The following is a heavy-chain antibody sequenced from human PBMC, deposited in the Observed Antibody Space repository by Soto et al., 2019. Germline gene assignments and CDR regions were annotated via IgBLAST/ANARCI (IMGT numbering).Heavy chain of an antibody. J-gene: IGHJ6*02. D-gene: IGHD3-3*01. CDR2: ITSSSSTI. Sequence: GGSLRLSWAASGFTFSSYGMHWVRQAPGKGLEWVSYITSSSSTIYYADSVKGRFTISRDNAKNSLYLQMNSLRDEDTAVYYCARDNLIYDFWSGFDYYGMDVWGQGTTVTVSS. CDR1: GFTFSSYG. V-gene: IGHV3-48*02. CDR3: ARDNLIYDFWSGFDYYGMDV.